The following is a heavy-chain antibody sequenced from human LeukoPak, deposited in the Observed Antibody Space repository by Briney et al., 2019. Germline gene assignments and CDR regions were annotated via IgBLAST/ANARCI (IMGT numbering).Heavy chain of an antibody. V-gene: IGHV4-4*07. CDR3: ARGGSGYYYRYYFDY. CDR2: IYTIFST. Sequence: SDTLSLTCTVSGGSISSYYWSWIRQPAGKGLEWIGRIYTIFSTKYNPSLMSRVTMSVAASKNQCSLKLRSVAAADTAVYYCARGGSGYYYRYYFDYWGQGTLVTVSS. CDR1: GGSISSYY. J-gene: IGHJ4*02. D-gene: IGHD3-22*01.